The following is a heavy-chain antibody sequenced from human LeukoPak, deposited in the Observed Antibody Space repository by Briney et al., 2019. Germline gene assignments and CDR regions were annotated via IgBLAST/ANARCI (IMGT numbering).Heavy chain of an antibody. Sequence: GGSLRLSCAASGFTFSRYGMHWGRQAPGKGLEWVADISYEGSNKYYADSVKGRFTISRDNSKNTRYLQMNSLRAEDTAVYYCAKQPHYGRLIDYWGQGTLVTVSS. D-gene: IGHD3-10*01. CDR3: AKQPHYGRLIDY. CDR1: GFTFSRYG. V-gene: IGHV3-30*18. J-gene: IGHJ4*02. CDR2: ISYEGSNK.